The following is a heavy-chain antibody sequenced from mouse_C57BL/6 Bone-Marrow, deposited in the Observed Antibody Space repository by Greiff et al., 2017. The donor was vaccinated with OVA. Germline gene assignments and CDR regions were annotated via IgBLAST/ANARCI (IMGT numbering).Heavy chain of an antibody. V-gene: IGHV5-6*01. CDR1: GFTFSSYG. D-gene: IGHD2-4*01. CDR2: ISSGGSYT. J-gene: IGHJ3*01. CDR3: AREDDYSWFAY. Sequence: EVKLMESGGDLVKPGGSLKLSCAASGFTFSSYGMSWVRQTPDKRLEWVATISSGGSYTYYPDSVKGRFTISRDNAKNTLYLQMSSLKSEDTAMYYCAREDDYSWFAYWGQGTLVTVSA.